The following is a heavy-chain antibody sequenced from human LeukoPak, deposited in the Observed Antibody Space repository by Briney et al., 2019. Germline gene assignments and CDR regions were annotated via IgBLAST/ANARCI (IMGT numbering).Heavy chain of an antibody. CDR1: VRSLRGYY. J-gene: IGHJ4*02. CDR3: ARGLAAFDY. V-gene: IGHV4-34*01. CDR2: INHSGST. D-gene: IGHD6-19*01. Sequence: SDTQCLTCAVYVRSLRGYYGSWTPDPPGKGPEWIGEINHSGSTNYNPSLKSRANISVHTSKNQFSLKLSSVTVAGTAVYYCARGLAAFDYWGQGTLVSVSS.